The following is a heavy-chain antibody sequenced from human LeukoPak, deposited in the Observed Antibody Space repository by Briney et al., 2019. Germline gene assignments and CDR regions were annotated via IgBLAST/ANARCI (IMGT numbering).Heavy chain of an antibody. V-gene: IGHV3-30*18. D-gene: IGHD1-26*01. Sequence: PGGSLRLSCAASGFTFRSYGMHWVRQAPGKGLEWVTVISNDGINKYYADSVKGRFTISRDNSKNTLYLQMNSLRAEDTAVYYCAKIIFGYSGSFLGDYWGQGTLVTVSS. CDR1: GFTFRSYG. J-gene: IGHJ4*02. CDR3: AKIIFGYSGSFLGDY. CDR2: ISNDGINK.